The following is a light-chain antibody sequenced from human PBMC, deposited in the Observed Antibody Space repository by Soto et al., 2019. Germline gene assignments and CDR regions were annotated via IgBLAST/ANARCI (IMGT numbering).Light chain of an antibody. Sequence: EIVLTQSPGTLSLSPGERATLSCRARQTITSTYLAWYQQKPGQAPRLLIYGASSRATGIPDRFSGSGSETDFTLTISRLEPEDFAVYYCHHYGSTFGQGTKVEIK. CDR2: GAS. CDR1: QTITSTY. CDR3: HHYGST. J-gene: IGKJ1*01. V-gene: IGKV3-20*01.